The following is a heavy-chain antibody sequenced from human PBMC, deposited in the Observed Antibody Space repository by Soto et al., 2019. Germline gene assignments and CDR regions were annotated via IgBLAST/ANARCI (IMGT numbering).Heavy chain of an antibody. CDR3: ARPPMGDLYYFDY. Sequence: GGSLRLSCAASGFTFSSYSMNWVRQAPGKGLEWVSSISSSSSYIYYADSVKGRFTISRDNAKNSLYLQMNSLRAEDTAVYYCARPPMGDLYYFDYWGQGTLVTVSS. CDR1: GFTFSSYS. D-gene: IGHD1-26*01. V-gene: IGHV3-21*01. J-gene: IGHJ4*02. CDR2: ISSSSSYI.